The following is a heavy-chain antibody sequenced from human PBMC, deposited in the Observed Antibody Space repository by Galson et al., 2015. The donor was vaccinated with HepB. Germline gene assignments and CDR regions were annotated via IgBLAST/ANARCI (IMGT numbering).Heavy chain of an antibody. CDR1: GGTFSSYA. CDR3: ARLPELATVASSTKPFDP. D-gene: IGHD4-23*01. Sequence: SVKVSCKASGGTFSSYAISWARQAPGQGLEWMGGIIPIFSTANYAQKFQGRVTITADESTSTAYMELSSLRSEDTAVYYCARLPELATVASSTKPFDPWGQGTLVTVSS. J-gene: IGHJ5*02. V-gene: IGHV1-69*13. CDR2: IIPIFSTA.